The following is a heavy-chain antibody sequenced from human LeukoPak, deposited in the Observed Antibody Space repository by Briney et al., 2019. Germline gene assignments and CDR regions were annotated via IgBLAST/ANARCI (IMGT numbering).Heavy chain of an antibody. V-gene: IGHV3-72*01. CDR2: TRNKANSYTT. CDR1: GFTLSSYS. D-gene: IGHD1-14*01. J-gene: IGHJ4*02. CDR3: ARGKITFNY. Sequence: GGSLRLSCAASGFTLSSYSMNWVRQAPGKGLEWVGRTRNKANSYTTEYAASVKGRFTISRDDSKNSLYLHMNSLKTEDTAVYYCARGKITFNYWGQGTLVTVSS.